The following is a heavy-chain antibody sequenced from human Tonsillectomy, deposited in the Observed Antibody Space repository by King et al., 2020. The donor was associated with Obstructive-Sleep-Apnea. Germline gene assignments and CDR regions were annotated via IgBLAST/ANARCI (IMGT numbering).Heavy chain of an antibody. CDR2: ISYDGSNK. V-gene: IGHV3-30-3*01. Sequence: VQLVESGGGVVQPGRSLRLSCAASGFTFSSYAMHWVRQAPGKGLEWVAVISYDGSNKYYADSVKGRFTISRDNSKNTLYLQMNSLRAEDTAVYYCARDLEDCSGGSCWYFDRWGRGTLVTVSS. D-gene: IGHD2-15*01. CDR1: GFTFSSYA. CDR3: ARDLEDCSGGSCWYFDR. J-gene: IGHJ2*01.